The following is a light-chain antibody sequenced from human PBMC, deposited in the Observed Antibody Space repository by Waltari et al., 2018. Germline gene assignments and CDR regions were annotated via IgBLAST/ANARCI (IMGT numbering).Light chain of an antibody. CDR3: WLYYSGAYI. V-gene: IGLV7-46*01. CDR2: DTN. CDR1: AGAVAGRHY. Sequence: QAVVTQEPSLTVSPGGTVTLTCGSSAGAVAGRHYPYWFQQKPGQAPRTLIYDTNNKLSWTPARFSGSLLGGKAALTLSGAQPEDEADYYCWLYYSGAYIFGSGTRLTVL. J-gene: IGLJ1*01.